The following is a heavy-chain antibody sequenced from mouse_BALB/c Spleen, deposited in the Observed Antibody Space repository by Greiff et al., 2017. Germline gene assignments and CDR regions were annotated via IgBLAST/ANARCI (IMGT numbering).Heavy chain of an antibody. CDR2: ISSGGST. CDR1: GFTFSSYA. V-gene: IGHV5-6-5*01. Sequence: DVKLVESGGGLVKPGGSLKLSCAASGFTFSSYAMSWVRQTPEKRLEWVASISSGGSTYYPDSVKGRFTIFRDNARNILYLQMSSLRSEDTAMYYCARSKYGNPYYFDYWGQGTTLTVSS. J-gene: IGHJ2*01. CDR3: ARSKYGNPYYFDY. D-gene: IGHD2-10*02.